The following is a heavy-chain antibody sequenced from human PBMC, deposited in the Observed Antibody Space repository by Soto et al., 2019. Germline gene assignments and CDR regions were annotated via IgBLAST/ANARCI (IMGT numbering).Heavy chain of an antibody. CDR3: ARGVVDTNVVFKWFDP. CDR1: VLTYSSHV. J-gene: IGHJ5*02. V-gene: IGHV1-69*10. CDR2: IIPLFGIP. D-gene: IGHD2-15*01. Sequence: XSVKVSCKASVLTYSSHVISWVRQAPGQGLEWMGGIIPLFGIPNYAQKFQGRLTITADKSTSTAYMELSSLRSEDTAVYYCARGVVDTNVVFKWFDPWGQGTLVTASS.